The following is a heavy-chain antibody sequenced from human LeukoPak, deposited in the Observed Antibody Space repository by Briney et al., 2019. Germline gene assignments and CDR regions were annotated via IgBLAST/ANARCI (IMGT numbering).Heavy chain of an antibody. CDR1: GFTFSSYW. CDR3: ARVETRLWYYMDV. V-gene: IGHV3-7*01. Sequence: PGGSLRVSCAASGFTFSSYWVTWVRQAPGKGLEWVANIKQDGSEKYYAGSVKGRFTISRDNAKSSLYLQMNSLRAEDTAVYYCARVETRLWYYMDVWGKGTTVTVSS. CDR2: IKQDGSEK. D-gene: IGHD3-16*01. J-gene: IGHJ6*03.